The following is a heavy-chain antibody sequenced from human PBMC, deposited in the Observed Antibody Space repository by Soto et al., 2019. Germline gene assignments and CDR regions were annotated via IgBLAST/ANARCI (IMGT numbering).Heavy chain of an antibody. D-gene: IGHD3-22*01. Sequence: ASVKVSCKASGYTFTSYGISWVRQAPGQALEWMGWISAYNGNTNYAQKLQGRVTMTTDTSTSTAYMELRSLRSDDTAVYYCARGYYDSSGFLNWFDPWGQGTLVTVSS. CDR1: GYTFTSYG. CDR2: ISAYNGNT. CDR3: ARGYYDSSGFLNWFDP. V-gene: IGHV1-18*01. J-gene: IGHJ5*02.